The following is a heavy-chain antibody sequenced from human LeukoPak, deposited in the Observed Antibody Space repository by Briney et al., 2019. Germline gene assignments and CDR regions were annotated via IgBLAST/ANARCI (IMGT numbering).Heavy chain of an antibody. CDR3: ARVDLAVAGYYYYYMDV. D-gene: IGHD6-19*01. CDR1: GSSISSYY. J-gene: IGHJ6*03. V-gene: IGHV4-59*01. CDR2: IYYSGST. Sequence: SETLSLTCTVSGSSISSYYWSWIRQPPGKGLEWIGYIYYSGSTNYNPSLKSRVTISVDTSKNQFSLKLSSVTAADTAVYYCARVDLAVAGYYYYYMDVWGKGTTVTVSS.